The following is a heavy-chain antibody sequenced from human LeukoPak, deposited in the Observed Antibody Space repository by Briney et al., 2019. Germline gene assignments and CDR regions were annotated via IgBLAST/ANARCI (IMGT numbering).Heavy chain of an antibody. J-gene: IGHJ4*02. CDR1: GGSISSSSYY. Sequence: PSETLSLTCTVSGGSISSSSYYWGWIRQPPGKGLEWIGSIYYSGSIYYNPSLKSRVTISVDTSKNQFSLKLSSVTAADTAVYYCARDNPSYYDILTGPPDYWGQGTLVTVSS. V-gene: IGHV4-39*01. D-gene: IGHD3-9*01. CDR2: IYYSGSI. CDR3: ARDNPSYYDILTGPPDY.